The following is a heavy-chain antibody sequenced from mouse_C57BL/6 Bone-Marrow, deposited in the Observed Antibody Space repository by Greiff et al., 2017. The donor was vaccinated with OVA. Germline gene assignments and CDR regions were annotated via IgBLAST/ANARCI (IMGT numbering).Heavy chain of an antibody. CDR1: GFTFSDYG. J-gene: IGHJ2*01. D-gene: IGHD1-1*01. V-gene: IGHV5-17*01. CDR2: ISSGSSTI. CDR3: ARGPYGSSHFDY. Sequence: EVKLMESGGGLVKPGGSLKLSCAASGFTFSDYGMHWVRQAPEKGLEWVAYISSGSSTIYYADTVKGRFTISRDNAKNTLFLQMTSLRSEDTAMYYCARGPYGSSHFDYWGQGTTLTVSS.